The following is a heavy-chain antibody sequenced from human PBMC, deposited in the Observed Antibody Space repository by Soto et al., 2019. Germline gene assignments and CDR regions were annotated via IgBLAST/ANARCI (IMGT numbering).Heavy chain of an antibody. D-gene: IGHD1-20*01. J-gene: IGHJ3*02. V-gene: IGHV3-23*01. CDR2: ISGNGFDT. CDR1: DFSFGTYL. CDR3: VKDRMDHNSVWDPFDI. Sequence: GGSLRLSCNASDFSFGTYLMTGVRQAPGKGLEWVSSISGNGFDTYYADSVRGRCTISRDNFKNTVFLQMNSLRAEDPAIYYCVKDRMDHNSVWDPFDIWGQGTMVTV.